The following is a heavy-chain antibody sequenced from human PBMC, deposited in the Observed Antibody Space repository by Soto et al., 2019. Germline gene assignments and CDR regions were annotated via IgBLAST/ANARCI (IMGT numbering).Heavy chain of an antibody. CDR3: ARSFDSSGYYYGYYFDY. V-gene: IGHV1-69*13. CDR2: IIPIFGTA. CDR1: GGTFSSYA. Sequence: SVKVSCKASGGTFSSYAISWVRQAPGQGLEWMGGIIPIFGTANYAQKFQGRVTITADESTGTAYMELSSLRSEDTAVYYCARSFDSSGYYYGYYFDYWGQGTLVTVSS. J-gene: IGHJ4*02. D-gene: IGHD3-22*01.